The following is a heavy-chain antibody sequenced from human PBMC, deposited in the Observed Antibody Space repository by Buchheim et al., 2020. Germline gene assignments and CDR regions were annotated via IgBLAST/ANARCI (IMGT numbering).Heavy chain of an antibody. CDR3: AKDRSVMGATRYYFDY. CDR1: GFTFSSYA. Sequence: EVQLLESGGGLVQPGGSLRLSCAASGFTFSSYAMSWVRQAPGKGLEWVSAISGSGGSTYYADYVKGRFTISRDNSKNKLYLQMNSLRAEDTAVYYCAKDRSVMGATRYYFDYWGQGTL. D-gene: IGHD1-26*01. J-gene: IGHJ4*02. V-gene: IGHV3-23*01. CDR2: ISGSGGST.